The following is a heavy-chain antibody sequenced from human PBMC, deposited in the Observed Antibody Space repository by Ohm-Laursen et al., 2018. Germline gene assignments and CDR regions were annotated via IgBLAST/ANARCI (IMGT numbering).Heavy chain of an antibody. V-gene: IGHV3-23*01. D-gene: IGHD3-16*01. Sequence: SLRLSCTASGFTFSSYAMSWVRQAPGKGLEWVSAISGSGGSTYYADSVKGRFTISRDNSKNTLYLQMNSLRAEDTALYYCAKREGGPYYFYGMDVWGQGTTVTVSS. CDR1: GFTFSSYA. CDR2: ISGSGGST. CDR3: AKREGGPYYFYGMDV. J-gene: IGHJ6*02.